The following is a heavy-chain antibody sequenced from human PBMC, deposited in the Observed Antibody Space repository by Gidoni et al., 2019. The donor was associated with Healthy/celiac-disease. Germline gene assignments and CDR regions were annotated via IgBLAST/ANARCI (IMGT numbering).Heavy chain of an antibody. V-gene: IGHV3-9*01. CDR2: ISWNSGSI. CDR3: ARVAVVSRDYFDY. Sequence: EVQLVESGGGLVQPGRSLRLSCAASGFTFDDYAMHWVRQAPGKGLEWVSGISWNSGSIGYADSVKGRFTISRDNAKNSLYLQMNSLRAEDTALYYCARVAVVSRDYFDYWGQGTLVTVSS. CDR1: GFTFDDYA. J-gene: IGHJ4*02. D-gene: IGHD3-22*01.